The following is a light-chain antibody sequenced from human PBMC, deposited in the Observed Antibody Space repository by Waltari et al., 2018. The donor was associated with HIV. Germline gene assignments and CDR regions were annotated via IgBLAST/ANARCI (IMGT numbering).Light chain of an antibody. CDR3: QQRRRWPVT. Sequence: IVLTQSPATLSLSPGERATLSCRASQSISSFLAWYRQTPGQAPRRLIYDVSNRATGISDRFSGSGFGTDFTLTINYLEPEDSGIYYCQQRRRWPVTFGEGTRLEIK. V-gene: IGKV3-11*01. J-gene: IGKJ5*01. CDR1: QSISSF. CDR2: DVS.